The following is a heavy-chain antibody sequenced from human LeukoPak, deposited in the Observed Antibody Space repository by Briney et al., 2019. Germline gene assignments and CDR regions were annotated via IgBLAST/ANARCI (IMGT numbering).Heavy chain of an antibody. D-gene: IGHD4-17*01. Sequence: GGSLRLSCAASGFTFSSYAMSWVRQAPGKGLEWVSGIRGSGGSTSYADSVKGRFTISRDNSKNTLYLQMNSLRGEDTAVYYCAKDLGDEKYGDSVHWGQGTLVTVSS. CDR2: IRGSGGST. J-gene: IGHJ4*02. V-gene: IGHV3-23*01. CDR1: GFTFSSYA. CDR3: AKDLGDEKYGDSVH.